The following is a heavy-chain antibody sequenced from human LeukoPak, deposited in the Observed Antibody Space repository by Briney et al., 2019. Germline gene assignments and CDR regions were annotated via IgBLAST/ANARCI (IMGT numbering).Heavy chain of an antibody. CDR3: ARDSGRSGSLDY. J-gene: IGHJ4*02. CDR1: GFTFSTYA. D-gene: IGHD5-12*01. Sequence: GGSLRLSCAASGFTFSTYAMKWVRQAPGKGLEWVSHIDSSGTYILYADSVKGRLTISRDNAKNSLYLQVSSLRAEDTAVYYCARDSGRSGSLDYWGQGTLVTVSS. CDR2: IDSSGTYI. V-gene: IGHV3-21*05.